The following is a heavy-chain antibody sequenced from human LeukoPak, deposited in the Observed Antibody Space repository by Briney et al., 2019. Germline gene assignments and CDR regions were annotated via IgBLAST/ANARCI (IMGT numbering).Heavy chain of an antibody. D-gene: IGHD3-16*01. CDR3: ARDGGTHDAFDI. J-gene: IGHJ3*02. Sequence: SETLSLTCAVYGGPFSGYHWSWIRQPPGKGLEWIGEINHSGSTNYNPSLKSRVTISVDTSKNQFSPKLTSVTAADTAVYYCARDGGTHDAFDIWAQGTMVTVSS. CDR1: GGPFSGYH. CDR2: INHSGST. V-gene: IGHV4-34*01.